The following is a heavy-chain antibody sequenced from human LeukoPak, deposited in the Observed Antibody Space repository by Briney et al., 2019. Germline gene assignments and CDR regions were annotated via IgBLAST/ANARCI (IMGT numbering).Heavy chain of an antibody. D-gene: IGHD5-18*01. CDR2: IYYSGGT. CDR1: GGSISSSSYY. V-gene: IGHV4-39*01. Sequence: KPSETLSLTCTVSGGSISSSSYYWGWIRQPPGKGLEWIGGIYYSGGTYHNPSLKSRVTISVDTSKNQFSLKLSSVTAADTAVYYCARHDRGYSYGYPTNYYYYMDVWGKGTTVTVSS. J-gene: IGHJ6*03. CDR3: ARHDRGYSYGYPTNYYYYMDV.